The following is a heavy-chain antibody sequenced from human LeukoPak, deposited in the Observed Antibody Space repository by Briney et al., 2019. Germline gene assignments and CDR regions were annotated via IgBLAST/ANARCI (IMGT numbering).Heavy chain of an antibody. D-gene: IGHD2-21*01. J-gene: IGHJ6*03. CDR3: ARDPGLFGDNGPGYYYYYMDV. Sequence: ASVKVSCXASGYTFTSYYMHWVRQVPGQGLEWMGIINPSGGSTSYAQKFQGRVTMTRDTSTSTVYMELSSLRSEDTAVYYCARDPGLFGDNGPGYYYYYMDVWGKGTTVTVSS. CDR2: INPSGGST. V-gene: IGHV1-46*01. CDR1: GYTFTSYY.